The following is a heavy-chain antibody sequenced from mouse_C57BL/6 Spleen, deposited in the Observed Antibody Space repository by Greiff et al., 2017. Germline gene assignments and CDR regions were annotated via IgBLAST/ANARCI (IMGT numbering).Heavy chain of an antibody. CDR2: IHPNSGST. J-gene: IGHJ3*01. CDR1: GYTFTSYW. D-gene: IGHD1-1*01. CDR3: ARLSGSSYPEWCAY. V-gene: IGHV1-64*01. Sequence: QVQLQQPGAELVKPGASVKLSCKASGYTFTSYWMHWVKQRPGQGLEWIGMIHPNSGSTNYNEKFKSKATLTVDKSSSTAYMQLSSLTSEDSAVYYCARLSGSSYPEWCAYWGQGTLVTVSA.